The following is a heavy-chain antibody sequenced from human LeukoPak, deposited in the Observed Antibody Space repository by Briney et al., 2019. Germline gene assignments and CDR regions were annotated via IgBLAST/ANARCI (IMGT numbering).Heavy chain of an antibody. CDR2: ISACNGNT. D-gene: IGHD4-23*01. V-gene: IGHV1-18*01. CDR3: ARDPPMDGGNPHVVPFDY. J-gene: IGHJ4*02. CDR1: GYTFTSYG. Sequence: GASVKVSCKASGYTFTSYGISWVRQAPGQGLEWMGWISACNGNTNYAQKLQGRVTMTTDTSTSTAYMELRSLRSDDTAVYYCARDPPMDGGNPHVVPFDYWGQGTLVTVSS.